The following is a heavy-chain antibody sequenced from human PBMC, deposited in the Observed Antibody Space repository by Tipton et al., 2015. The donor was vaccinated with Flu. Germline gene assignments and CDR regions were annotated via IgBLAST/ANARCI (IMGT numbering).Heavy chain of an antibody. D-gene: IGHD6-19*01. V-gene: IGHV3-23*01. CDR1: RFTFSRYG. Sequence: SLRLSCAVSRFTFSRYGISWVRQAPGKGLEWVSGFSASGRTTYFADSVKGRFTISRDNFRNTLFLQMNGLRAEDTAVYYCAKVIPELVAGLDYWGQGTLVTVSS. CDR2: FSASGRTT. CDR3: AKVIPELVAGLDY. J-gene: IGHJ4*02.